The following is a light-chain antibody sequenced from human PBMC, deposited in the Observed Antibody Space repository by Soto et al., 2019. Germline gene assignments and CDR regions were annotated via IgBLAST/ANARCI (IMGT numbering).Light chain of an antibody. CDR1: RDIGDR. CDR3: LQASTFPRT. CDR2: TAS. Sequence: DIQMTQSPSSVSASVGDRVTITCRASRDIGDRLAWFRHKPGKAPQLLIQTASTLVRETPSRFSGSGSGTDFLLTINNLQPEDFATYYCLQASTFPRTVGQGTKVDSK. J-gene: IGKJ1*01. V-gene: IGKV1-12*01.